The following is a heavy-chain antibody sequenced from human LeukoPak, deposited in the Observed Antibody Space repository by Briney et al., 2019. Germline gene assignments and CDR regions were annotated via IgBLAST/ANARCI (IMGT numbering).Heavy chain of an antibody. V-gene: IGHV3-23*01. Sequence: GGSLRLSCAASGFTFSSYAVSWVRQAPGKGLEWVSAISGSGGSTYYAASVKGRFTISRDNSKNTLYLQMNSLTAEDPAVYYCAKAGNSALRLGELSLHGSWVSYWYFDLWGRGTLVTVSS. CDR1: GFTFSSYA. J-gene: IGHJ2*01. CDR2: ISGSGGST. CDR3: AKAGNSALRLGELSLHGSWVSYWYFDL. D-gene: IGHD3-16*02.